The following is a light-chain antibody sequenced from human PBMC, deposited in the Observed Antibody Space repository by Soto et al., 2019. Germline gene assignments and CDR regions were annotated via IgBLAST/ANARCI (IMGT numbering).Light chain of an antibody. V-gene: IGKV3-20*01. CDR1: QSVTSNY. J-gene: IGKJ1*01. CDR2: GAS. Sequence: DIVLTQSPGTLSLSPWEKATLSCRASQSVTSNYLAWYQQKPGQAPRLLINGASSRATGIPSRFSGSGSGTDFTLTISSLQPEDFATYYCQQSYSTLWTFGQGTKVDIK. CDR3: QQSYSTLWT.